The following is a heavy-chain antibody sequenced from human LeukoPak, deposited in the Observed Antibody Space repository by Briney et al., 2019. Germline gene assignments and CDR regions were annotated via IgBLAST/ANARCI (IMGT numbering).Heavy chain of an antibody. Sequence: GGSLRLSCVASGFTFTDHPMNWVRQAPGKGLEWVSSISSSSSYIYYADSVKGRFTISRDNAKNSLYLRMNSLRAEDTAVYYCARDSGSDRSLRYWGRGTLVTVSS. CDR1: GFTFTDHP. D-gene: IGHD1-26*01. J-gene: IGHJ4*02. CDR2: ISSSSSYI. V-gene: IGHV3-21*01. CDR3: ARDSGSDRSLRY.